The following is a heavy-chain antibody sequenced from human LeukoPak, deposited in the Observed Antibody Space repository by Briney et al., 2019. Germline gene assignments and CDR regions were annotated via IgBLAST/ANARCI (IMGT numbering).Heavy chain of an antibody. J-gene: IGHJ6*02. CDR2: ITTSGGST. V-gene: IGHV3-23*01. CDR1: GFTFSSYD. Sequence: PGGSLRLSCAASGFTFSSYDMRWVRQAPGKGLEWVSSITTSGGSTFYADSVKGRFTISRDNSKNTLYLQMNSLRAEDTAVYYCAKPAYGMDVWGQGTTVTVSS. CDR3: AKPAYGMDV.